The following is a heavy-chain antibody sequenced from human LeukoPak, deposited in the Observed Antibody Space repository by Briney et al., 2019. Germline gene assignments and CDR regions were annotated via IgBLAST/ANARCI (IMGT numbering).Heavy chain of an antibody. CDR3: TGGGYGEDIDY. CDR1: GFSFYDYM. V-gene: IGHV3-43D*04. D-gene: IGHD4-17*01. CDR2: ISWDGGTT. Sequence: GGSLRLSCAVSGFSFYDYMMHWVRQVPGKGLEWVSLISWDGGTTNYADSVKGRFTISMDNSKNSLYFLMNDLTAEDTAFYYCTGGGYGEDIDYWGQGTLVTVSS. J-gene: IGHJ4*02.